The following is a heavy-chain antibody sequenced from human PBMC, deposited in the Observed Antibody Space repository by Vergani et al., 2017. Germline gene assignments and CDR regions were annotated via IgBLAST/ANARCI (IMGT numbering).Heavy chain of an antibody. J-gene: IGHJ2*01. D-gene: IGHD2-2*01. CDR2: ISSSSSTI. Sequence: EVQLVESGGGLVQPGGSLRLSCAASGFTFSSYSMNWVRQAPGKGLEWVSYISSSSSTIYYADSVKGRFTISRDNAKNSLYVQMNSLRAEDTAVYYCARATGDYCSSTSCYPGYFDLWGRGTLVTVSS. V-gene: IGHV3-48*01. CDR1: GFTFSSYS. CDR3: ARATGDYCSSTSCYPGYFDL.